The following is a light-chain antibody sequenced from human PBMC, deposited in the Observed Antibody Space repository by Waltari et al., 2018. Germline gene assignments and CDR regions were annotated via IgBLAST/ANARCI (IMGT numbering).Light chain of an antibody. CDR2: DAS. Sequence: EIVLTQSPATLSLSPGQRATLSCRASESIASHLAWFRQKPGQPPRLLIYDASTRATGIPVRFSGSGFGTDFTLTISGLEPEDFAVYFCQQGSMWPLTFGGGTKVEIK. J-gene: IGKJ4*01. V-gene: IGKV3-11*01. CDR1: ESIASH. CDR3: QQGSMWPLT.